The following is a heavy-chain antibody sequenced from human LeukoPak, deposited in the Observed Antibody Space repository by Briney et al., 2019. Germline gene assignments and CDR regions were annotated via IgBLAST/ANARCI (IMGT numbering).Heavy chain of an antibody. CDR1: GFTFSSYA. CDR3: AKYGSGSYFDY. CDR2: ISGSGGST. Sequence: GGSLRLSYAASGFTFSSYAMSWVRQAPGKGLEWVSAISGSGGSTYYADSVKGRFTISRDNSKSTLYLQMNSLRAEDTAVYYCAKYGSGSYFDYWGQGTLVTVSS. D-gene: IGHD3-10*01. J-gene: IGHJ4*02. V-gene: IGHV3-23*01.